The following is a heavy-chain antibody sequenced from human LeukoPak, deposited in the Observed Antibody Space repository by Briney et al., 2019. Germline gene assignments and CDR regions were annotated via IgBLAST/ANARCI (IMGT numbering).Heavy chain of an antibody. Sequence: PGGSLRLSCAASGFTVSSNYMSWVRQAPGKGLEWVSVIYSGGSTYYADSVKGRFTISRDNSKNTLYLQMNSLRAEDTAVYYCARVPGGRSGYYRDWGQGTLVTVSS. CDR2: IYSGGST. D-gene: IGHD3-22*01. CDR3: ARVPGGRSGYYRD. J-gene: IGHJ4*02. CDR1: GFTVSSNY. V-gene: IGHV3-66*01.